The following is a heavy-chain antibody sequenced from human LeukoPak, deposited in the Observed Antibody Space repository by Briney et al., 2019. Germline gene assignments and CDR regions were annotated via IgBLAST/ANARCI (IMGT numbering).Heavy chain of an antibody. J-gene: IGHJ3*02. CDR3: ARGLFYYDSSGPGDI. CDR2: INPNSGGT. CDR1: GYTFTGYY. Sequence: ASVKVSCKAPGYTFTGYYMHWVRQAPGQGLEWMGWINPNSGGTNYAQKFQGRVTMTRDTSISTAYMELSRLRSDDTAVYYCARGLFYYDSSGPGDIWGQGTMVTVSS. V-gene: IGHV1-2*02. D-gene: IGHD3-22*01.